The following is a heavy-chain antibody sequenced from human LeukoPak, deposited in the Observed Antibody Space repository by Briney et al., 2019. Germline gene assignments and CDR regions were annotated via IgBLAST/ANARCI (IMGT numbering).Heavy chain of an antibody. CDR1: GFTFISYW. D-gene: IGHD5-18*01. CDR3: ARDAPGNTAPDY. CDR2: INGYGSST. Sequence: GGSLRLSCAASGFTFISYWMHWVRQAPGKGLVWVSRINGYGSSTDFADSVKGRFTISRDNAKNTLYLQMNSLRAEDTAVYYCARDAPGNTAPDYWGQGTLVTVSS. V-gene: IGHV3-74*01. J-gene: IGHJ4*02.